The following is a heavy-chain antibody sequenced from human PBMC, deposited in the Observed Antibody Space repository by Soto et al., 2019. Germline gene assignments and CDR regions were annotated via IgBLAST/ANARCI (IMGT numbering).Heavy chain of an antibody. J-gene: IGHJ4*02. D-gene: IGHD5-12*01. Sequence: QVQLQQWGAGLLKPSETLSLNCAVNGGSLSGYYWSWIRQPPGKGLEWIGEIKDGGYTNYSPSLKSRATISSDTSSNQFSLRLNSVTAADTGLYYCARGQEGVVATHWDQGALVTVSS. CDR1: GGSLSGYY. CDR3: ARGQEGVVATH. V-gene: IGHV4-34*01. CDR2: IKDGGYT.